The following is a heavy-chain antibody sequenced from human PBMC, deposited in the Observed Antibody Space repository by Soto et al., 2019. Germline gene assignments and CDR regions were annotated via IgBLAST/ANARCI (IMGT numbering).Heavy chain of an antibody. D-gene: IGHD3-3*01. CDR1: GFTFSSYG. CDR2: ISYDGSNK. J-gene: IGHJ5*02. CDR3: AKDSYYDFWSGYFDGLSP. Sequence: QVQLVESGGGVVQPGRSLRLSCAASGFTFSSYGMHWVRQAPGKGLEWVAVISYDGSNKYYADSVKGRFTISRDNSKNTMYRQMNSLRAEDTAVYYCAKDSYYDFWSGYFDGLSPWGQGTLVTVSS. V-gene: IGHV3-30*18.